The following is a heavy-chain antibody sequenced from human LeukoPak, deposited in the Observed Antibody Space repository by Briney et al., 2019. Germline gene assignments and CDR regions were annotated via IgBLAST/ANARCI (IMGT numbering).Heavy chain of an antibody. CDR2: INHSGST. V-gene: IGHV4-34*01. CDR1: GGSFSGYY. Sequence: SETLSLTCAVYGGSFSGYYWSWIRQPPGKGLEWIGEINHSGSTNYNPSLKSRVTISVDTSKNQFSLKLSSVTAAGTAVYYCARGKWGYSYGSGAFDIWGQGTMVTVSS. D-gene: IGHD5-18*01. J-gene: IGHJ3*02. CDR3: ARGKWGYSYGSGAFDI.